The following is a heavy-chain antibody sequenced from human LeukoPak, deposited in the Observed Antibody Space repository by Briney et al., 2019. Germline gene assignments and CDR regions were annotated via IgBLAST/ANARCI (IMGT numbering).Heavy chain of an antibody. CDR1: GFTFSSYS. Sequence: PGGSLRLSCAASGFTFSSYSMNWVRQAPGKGLEWVSSISTTSSYIYYADSVKGRFTISRDNAKNSLYLQMNSLRAEDTAVYYCARASVSTGHAFDIWGQGTMVTVSS. V-gene: IGHV3-21*01. CDR2: ISTTSSYI. D-gene: IGHD4-17*01. J-gene: IGHJ3*02. CDR3: ARASVSTGHAFDI.